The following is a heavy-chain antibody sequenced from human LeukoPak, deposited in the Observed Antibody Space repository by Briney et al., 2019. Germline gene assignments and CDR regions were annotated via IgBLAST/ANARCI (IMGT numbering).Heavy chain of an antibody. J-gene: IGHJ5*02. CDR2: INHSGST. CDR3: ARGRRGTVNWFDP. Sequence: PSETLSLTCAVYGGSFSGYYWSWIRHPPGKGLEWIGEINHSGSTNYNPSLKSRVTISVDTSKNQFSLKLSSVTAADTAVYYCARGRRGTVNWFDPWGQGTLVTVSS. D-gene: IGHD3-16*01. CDR1: GGSFSGYY. V-gene: IGHV4-34*01.